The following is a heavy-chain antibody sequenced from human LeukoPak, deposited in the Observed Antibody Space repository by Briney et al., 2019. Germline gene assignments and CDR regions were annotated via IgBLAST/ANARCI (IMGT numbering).Heavy chain of an antibody. V-gene: IGHV3-20*04. CDR1: GFTFDDYG. J-gene: IGHJ4*02. CDR2: INWNGGST. CDR3: ARRGIAAAGTDY. Sequence: GGSLRLSCAASGFTFDDYGMSWVRQAPGKGLEWVSGINWNGGSTGYADSVKGRFTISRDNSKNTLYLQMGSLRAEDMAVYYCARRGIAAAGTDYWGQGTLVTVSS. D-gene: IGHD6-13*01.